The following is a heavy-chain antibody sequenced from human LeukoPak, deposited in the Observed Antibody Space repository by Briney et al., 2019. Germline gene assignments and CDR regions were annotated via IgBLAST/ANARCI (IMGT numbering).Heavy chain of an antibody. CDR3: AREYGGFGELVAFDI. V-gene: IGHV4-59*01. D-gene: IGHD3-10*01. Sequence: SETLSLTCTVSGGSISSYYWSWIRQPPGKGLEWIGYIYYSGSTNYNPSLKSRVTISVDTSKNQFSLRLSSVTAVDTAVYYCAREYGGFGELVAFDIWGQGTMVTVSS. J-gene: IGHJ3*02. CDR2: IYYSGST. CDR1: GGSISSYY.